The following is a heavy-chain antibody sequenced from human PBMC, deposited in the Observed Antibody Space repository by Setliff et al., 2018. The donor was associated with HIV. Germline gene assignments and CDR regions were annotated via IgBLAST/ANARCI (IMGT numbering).Heavy chain of an antibody. V-gene: IGHV4-61*10. D-gene: IGHD2-2*01. CDR1: GGSISSGSYY. J-gene: IGHJ3*01. Sequence: SETLSLTCTVSGGSISSGSYYWSWIRQPAGKGLEWIGNIYHNGFANYNPSLKSRLTISVDTSKNQVSLTLSSVTPADTAVYYCARHICGTTACYAVDVWGPGTMVTVSS. CDR2: IYHNGFA. CDR3: ARHICGTTACYAVDV.